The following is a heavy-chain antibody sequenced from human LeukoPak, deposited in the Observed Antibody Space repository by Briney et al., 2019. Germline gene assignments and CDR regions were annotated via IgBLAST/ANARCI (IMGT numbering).Heavy chain of an antibody. D-gene: IGHD6-13*01. CDR1: GFTFSSYG. V-gene: IGHV3-33*01. CDR2: IWYDGSNK. Sequence: PGGSLRLFCAASGFTFSSYGMHWVRQAPGKGLEWVAVIWYDGSNKYYADSVKGRFTISRDNSKNTLYLQMNSLRAEDTAVYYCAREGGGIAAAGTDQAFDIWGQGTMVTVSS. CDR3: AREGGGIAAAGTDQAFDI. J-gene: IGHJ3*02.